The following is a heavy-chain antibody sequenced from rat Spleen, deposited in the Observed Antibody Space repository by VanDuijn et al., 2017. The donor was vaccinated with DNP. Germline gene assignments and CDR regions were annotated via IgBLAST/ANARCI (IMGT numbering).Heavy chain of an antibody. D-gene: IGHD1-11*01. V-gene: IGHV3-1*01. CDR3: ARGLNYGGFIYSWYFDF. CDR1: GYSITSNY. J-gene: IGHJ1*01. Sequence: EVQLQESGPGLVKPSQSLSLTCSVTGYSITSNYWGWIRKFPGDKMEWLGYINYSGSTGYNPFLKSRISITRDTSKNQFFLQLNSVTTEDIATYYCARGLNYGGFIYSWYFDFWGPGTMVTVSS. CDR2: INYSGST.